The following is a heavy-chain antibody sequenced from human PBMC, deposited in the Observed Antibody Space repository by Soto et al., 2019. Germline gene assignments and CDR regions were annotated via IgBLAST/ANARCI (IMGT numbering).Heavy chain of an antibody. J-gene: IGHJ6*02. Sequence: QVQLVQSGAEVRKPGSSVKVSCKASGSTFSSYTVYWVRQAPGQGLEWMGGIIPFFGTSNYAQNFQDRITLTADKSTGTAYMELSSLRFEDTAIYYCARKLRLYYGMDVWGQGTTVTVSS. CDR1: GSTFSSYT. D-gene: IGHD3-3*01. V-gene: IGHV1-69*06. CDR2: IIPFFGTS. CDR3: ARKLRLYYGMDV.